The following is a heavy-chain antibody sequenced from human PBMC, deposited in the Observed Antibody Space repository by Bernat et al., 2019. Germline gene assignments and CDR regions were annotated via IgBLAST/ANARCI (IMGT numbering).Heavy chain of an antibody. CDR3: ARDMPGGYCSSTSCYTFDY. CDR1: GFTFSDYY. CDR2: SSSSGSTR. V-gene: IGHV3-11*01. J-gene: IGHJ4*02. Sequence: QVQLVESGGGLVKPGGSLRLSCAASGFTFSDYYMSWIRQAPGKGLEWVSYSSSSGSTRYHADSVKGRLTISRDTAKNSLYLQMNSLRAEDTAVYYCARDMPGGYCSSTSCYTFDYWGQGTLVTVSS. D-gene: IGHD2-2*02.